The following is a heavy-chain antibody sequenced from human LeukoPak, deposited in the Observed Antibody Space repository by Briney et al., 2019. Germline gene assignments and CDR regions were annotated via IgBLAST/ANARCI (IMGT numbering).Heavy chain of an antibody. J-gene: IGHJ4*02. CDR1: GYTFTSYA. Sequence: ASVKVSCKASGYTFTSYAMNWVRQAPGQGLEWMGWINTNTGNPTYAQGFTGRFVFSLDTSVSTAYLQISSLKAEDTAVCYCARGESGSYFDYWGQGTWSPSPQ. CDR2: INTNTGNP. CDR3: ARGESGSYFDY. D-gene: IGHD1-26*01. V-gene: IGHV7-4-1*02.